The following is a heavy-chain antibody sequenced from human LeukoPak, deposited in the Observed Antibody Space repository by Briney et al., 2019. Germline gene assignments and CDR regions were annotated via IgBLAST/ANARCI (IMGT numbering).Heavy chain of an antibody. V-gene: IGHV5-51*01. D-gene: IGHD6-19*01. Sequence: GESLKISCKGFGYSFTSYWTGWVRQMPGKGLDWMGIIYPGESDTRYSPSFQGQVTISADKSISTAYLQWSSLKASDTAMYYCARQGGAVATAVTGLGRFDPWGQGTLVTVSS. CDR2: IYPGESDT. CDR3: ARQGGAVATAVTGLGRFDP. J-gene: IGHJ5*02. CDR1: GYSFTSYW.